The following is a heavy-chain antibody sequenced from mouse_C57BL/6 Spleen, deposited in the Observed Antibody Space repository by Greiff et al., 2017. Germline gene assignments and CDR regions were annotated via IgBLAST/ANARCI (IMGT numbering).Heavy chain of an antibody. CDR1: GYNFTSYW. CDR2: IDPNSGGT. D-gene: IGHD2-3*01. J-gene: IGHJ1*03. Sequence: QVKLLQPGADFVKPGASVKLSCKASGYNFTSYWMHWVKQRPGRGLEWVGRIDPNSGGTKYNEKFKSKVTLTVDKPSSTPYMQLSSLTSENSAVTSCARSGLLWYCDVWGTGTTVTVSS. V-gene: IGHV1-72*01. CDR3: ARSGLLWYCDV.